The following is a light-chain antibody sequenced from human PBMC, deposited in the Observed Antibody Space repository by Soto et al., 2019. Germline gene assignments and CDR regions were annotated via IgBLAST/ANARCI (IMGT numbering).Light chain of an antibody. CDR1: QSIISNF. Sequence: EIVLTQSPGTLSLSPGETASLSCWASQSIISNFLAWYQQRRGQPPWLLIYDSSRRASGIPARFTGSGSGTAFTLTISRVEPEDSAVYYCQQTFHSPRTFGQGTRLEI. J-gene: IGKJ2*01. CDR3: QQTFHSPRT. V-gene: IGKV3-20*01. CDR2: DSS.